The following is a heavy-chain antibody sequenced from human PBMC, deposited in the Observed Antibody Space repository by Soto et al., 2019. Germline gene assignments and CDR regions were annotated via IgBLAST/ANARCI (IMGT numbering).Heavy chain of an antibody. Sequence: QVQLVQSGAEVKKPGSSVKVSCKAPGGTFSSYAISWVRQAPGQGLEWMGGIIPIFGTANYAQKFQGRVTITADESTSTAYMELSSLRSEDTAVYYCASSRPAAMLRYYYGMDVWGQGTTVTVSS. CDR2: IIPIFGTA. D-gene: IGHD2-2*01. CDR1: GGTFSSYA. V-gene: IGHV1-69*12. J-gene: IGHJ6*02. CDR3: ASSRPAAMLRYYYGMDV.